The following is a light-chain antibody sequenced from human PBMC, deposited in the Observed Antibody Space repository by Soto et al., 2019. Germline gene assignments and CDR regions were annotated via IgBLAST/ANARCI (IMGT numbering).Light chain of an antibody. CDR1: SSDVGGYIY. V-gene: IGLV2-8*01. Sequence: QSALTQPPSASGSPGQSVTISCTGTSSDVGGYIYVSWYQHHPGKAPKLMIYEVSKRPSGVPDRFSGSKSGNTASLTVSGLQADDEADYYCNSYAGNSWVFGGGTKLTVL. CDR2: EVS. J-gene: IGLJ3*02. CDR3: NSYAGNSWV.